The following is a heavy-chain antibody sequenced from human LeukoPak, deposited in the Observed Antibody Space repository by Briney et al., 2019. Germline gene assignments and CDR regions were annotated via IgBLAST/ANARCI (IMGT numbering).Heavy chain of an antibody. CDR3: AKELRRATQPYFDY. V-gene: IGHV3-23*01. D-gene: IGHD1-26*01. CDR2: ISGSGGST. CDR1: GLTFSSYA. Sequence: SGGSLRLSCAASGLTFSSYAMSWVRQAPGKGLEWVSAISGSGGSTYYADSVKGRFTISRDNSKNTLYLQMNSLRAEDTAVYYCAKELRRATQPYFDYWGQGTLVTVSS. J-gene: IGHJ4*02.